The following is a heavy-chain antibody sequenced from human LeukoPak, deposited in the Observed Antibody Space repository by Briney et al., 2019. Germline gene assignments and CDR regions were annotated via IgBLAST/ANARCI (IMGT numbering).Heavy chain of an antibody. Sequence: GGSLRLSCAASGFTFSSYSMNWVRQAPGKGLEWVSYISSSSTIYYADSVKGRFTISRDNAKNSLYLQMNSLRAEDTAVYYCARKSLSCYYYYMDVWGKGTTVTVSS. CDR2: ISSSSTI. CDR3: ARKSLSCYYYYMDV. CDR1: GFTFSSYS. J-gene: IGHJ6*03. V-gene: IGHV3-48*04.